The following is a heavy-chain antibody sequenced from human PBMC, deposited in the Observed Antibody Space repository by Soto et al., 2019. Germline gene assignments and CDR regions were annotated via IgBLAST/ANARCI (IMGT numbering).Heavy chain of an antibody. J-gene: IGHJ5*02. CDR3: ARHVVVQGGTTVDWFDP. V-gene: IGHV5-10-1*01. D-gene: IGHD1-7*01. Sequence: GESLKISCKGSGYSFTSYWITWVRQMPGKGLEWMGMIDPTDSYTKYSPSFQGHVTISADKSISTAFLQWSSLQASDTAMYYCARHVVVQGGTTVDWFDPWGQGTLVTVSS. CDR2: IDPTDSYT. CDR1: GYSFTSYW.